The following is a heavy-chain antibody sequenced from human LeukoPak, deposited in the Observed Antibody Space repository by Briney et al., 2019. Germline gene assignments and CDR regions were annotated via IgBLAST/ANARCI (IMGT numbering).Heavy chain of an antibody. J-gene: IGHJ4*02. Sequence: GGSLRLSCAASGFTFSRYWVSWVRQAPGKGLEWVANMRQDGSEEYYVDSVKGRITISRDNAKNSLFLQMNSLRAEDTAVYYCASLGYCSGGSCYYFDYWGQGTLVTVSS. D-gene: IGHD2-15*01. CDR3: ASLGYCSGGSCYYFDY. V-gene: IGHV3-7*01. CDR2: MRQDGSEE. CDR1: GFTFSRYW.